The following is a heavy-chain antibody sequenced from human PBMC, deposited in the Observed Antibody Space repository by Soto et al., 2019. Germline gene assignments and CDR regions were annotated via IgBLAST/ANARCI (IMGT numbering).Heavy chain of an antibody. CDR3: ARDRSEVYYRYFQH. V-gene: IGHV3-66*01. CDR2: IYSGGST. CDR1: GFTVSSNY. Sequence: GGSLRLSCAASGFTVSSNYMSWVRQAPGKGLEWVSVIYSGGSTYYADSVKGRFTISRDNSKNTLYLQMNSLRAEGTAVYYCARDRSEVYYRYFQHWGQGTLVTVSS. D-gene: IGHD1-26*01. J-gene: IGHJ1*01.